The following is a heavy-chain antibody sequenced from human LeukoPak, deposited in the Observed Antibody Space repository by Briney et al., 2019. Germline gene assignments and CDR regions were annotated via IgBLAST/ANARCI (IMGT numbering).Heavy chain of an antibody. Sequence: PSETLSLTCAVYGGSFSGYYWSWIRQPPGKGLEWIGEINHSGSTNYNPSLKSRVTISVDTSKNQFSLRLSSVTAADTAVYYCARGSRQRITMVRGSFLDYWGQGTLVTVSS. J-gene: IGHJ4*02. CDR3: ARGSRQRITMVRGSFLDY. CDR1: GGSFSGYY. CDR2: INHSGST. D-gene: IGHD3-10*01. V-gene: IGHV4-34*01.